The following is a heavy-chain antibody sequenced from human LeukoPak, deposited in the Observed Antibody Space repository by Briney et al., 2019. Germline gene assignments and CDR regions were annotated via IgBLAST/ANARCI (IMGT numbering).Heavy chain of an antibody. Sequence: PSETLSLTCTVSGGSISSGDYYWSWIRQPPGKGLEWIGYIYYSGSTYYNPSLKSRVTISVDTSKNQFSLKLSSVTAADTAVYYCARDRWVYYGSESWGYWGQGTLVTVSS. CDR3: ARDRWVYYGSESWGY. CDR2: IYYSGST. J-gene: IGHJ4*02. CDR1: GGSISSGDYY. V-gene: IGHV4-30-4*01. D-gene: IGHD3-10*01.